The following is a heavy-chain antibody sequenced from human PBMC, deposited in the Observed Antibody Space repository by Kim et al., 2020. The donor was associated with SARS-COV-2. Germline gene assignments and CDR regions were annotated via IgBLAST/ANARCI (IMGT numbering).Heavy chain of an antibody. Sequence: GGSLRLSCAASGFTFSSYGMHWVRQAPGKGLEWVAVISYDGSNKYYADSVKGRFTISRDNSKNTLYLQMNSLRAEDTAVYYCAKDPRRFGELGLFDYWGQGTLVTVSS. CDR1: GFTFSSYG. D-gene: IGHD3-10*01. CDR3: AKDPRRFGELGLFDY. V-gene: IGHV3-30*18. J-gene: IGHJ4*02. CDR2: ISYDGSNK.